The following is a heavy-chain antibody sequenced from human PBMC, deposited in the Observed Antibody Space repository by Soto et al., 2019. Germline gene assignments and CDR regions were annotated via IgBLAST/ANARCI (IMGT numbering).Heavy chain of an antibody. V-gene: IGHV3-7*01. CDR1: GFSFSDFW. Sequence: EVQLVESGGGLVQPGGSLRLSCAASGFSFSDFWMSWVRQGPGKGLEWLANTNQDGSEKYYVDSVKGRFISSRDNAKNSLFLQMNSLRAEDTAVYFCARDKITGGDSYMEVWGKGTTVTVSS. CDR3: ARDKITGGDSYMEV. CDR2: TNQDGSEK. D-gene: IGHD3-10*01. J-gene: IGHJ6*03.